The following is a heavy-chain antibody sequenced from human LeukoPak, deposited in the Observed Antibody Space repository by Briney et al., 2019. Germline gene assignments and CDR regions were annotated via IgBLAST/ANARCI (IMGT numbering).Heavy chain of an antibody. CDR2: FDPEDGET. CDR3: ATGRLERVNFDY. D-gene: IGHD1-1*01. V-gene: IGHV1-24*01. CDR1: GYTLTELS. J-gene: IGHJ4*02. Sequence: ASVKVSCKVSGYTLTELSMHWVRQAPGKGLEWMGGFDPEDGETIYAQKFQGRVTMTEDTSTDTAYMELSSLRSEDTDVYYCATGRLERVNFDYWGQGTLVTVSS.